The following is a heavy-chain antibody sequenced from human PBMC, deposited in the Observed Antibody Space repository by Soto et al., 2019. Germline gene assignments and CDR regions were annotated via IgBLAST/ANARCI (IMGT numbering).Heavy chain of an antibody. J-gene: IGHJ3*02. V-gene: IGHV4-31*03. D-gene: IGHD5-12*01. Sequence: QVQLQESGPGLVKPSQTLSLTCTVSGGSISSGGYYWSWIRQHPGKGLEWIGYIYYSGSTYYNPSLTSRVNISVDTSKNQFSLKLSSVTAADTAVYYCAGFDSGYGLDAFDIWGHGTMVTVSS. CDR3: AGFDSGYGLDAFDI. CDR2: IYYSGST. CDR1: GGSISSGGYY.